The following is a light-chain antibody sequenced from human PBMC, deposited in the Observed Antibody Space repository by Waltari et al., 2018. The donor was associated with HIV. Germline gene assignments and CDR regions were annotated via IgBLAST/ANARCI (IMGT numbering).Light chain of an antibody. V-gene: IGLV3-19*01. CDR2: GKN. Sequence: SSELTQDPAVSVALGQTVRITCQGGSLRSYYASWYQQKPGQAPVLVIYGKNNRPSGIPDRFSGSSSGNTASLTITGAQAEDEADYYCNSRDSSGNHLDVVFGGGTKLTVL. CDR3: NSRDSSGNHLDVV. CDR1: SLRSYY. J-gene: IGLJ2*01.